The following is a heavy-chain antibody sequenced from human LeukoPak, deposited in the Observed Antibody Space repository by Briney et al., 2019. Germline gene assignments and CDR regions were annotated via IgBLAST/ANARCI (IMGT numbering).Heavy chain of an antibody. Sequence: ASVKVSCKASGYTFIGNGITWVRQATGQGLEWMGWMNPNSGNTGYAQKFQGRVTMTRNTSISTAYMELSSLRSEDTAVYYCARVLAADDGLYNWFDPWGQGTLVTVSS. D-gene: IGHD6-13*01. J-gene: IGHJ5*02. V-gene: IGHV1-8*02. CDR3: ARVLAADDGLYNWFDP. CDR2: MNPNSGNT. CDR1: GYTFIGNG.